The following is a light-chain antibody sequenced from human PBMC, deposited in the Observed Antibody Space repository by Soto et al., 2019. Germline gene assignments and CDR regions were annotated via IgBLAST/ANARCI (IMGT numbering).Light chain of an antibody. V-gene: IGLV1-47*01. J-gene: IGLJ1*01. CDR3: ATWDDSLNGFYV. CDR2: RNN. CDR1: SSNIGSNS. Sequence: QSVLTQPPSASGTPGQRVTISCSGSSSNIGSNSVNWYHQLPGMAPALLIYRNNQRPSGVPDRFSGSKSGTSASLAISGLRSDDEADYFCATWDDSLNGFYVFGTGTKVTVL.